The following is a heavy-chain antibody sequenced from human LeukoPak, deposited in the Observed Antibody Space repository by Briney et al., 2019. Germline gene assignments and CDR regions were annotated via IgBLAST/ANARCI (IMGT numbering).Heavy chain of an antibody. Sequence: ASVKVSCKASGYTFTGYYMHWVRQVPGQGLEWMGRINPNSGGTNYAQKFQGRVTMTRDTSISTAYMELSRLRSDDTAVYYCARGAYYYYGMDVWGQGTTVTVSS. CDR2: INPNSGGT. CDR3: ARGAYYYYGMDV. CDR1: GYTFTGYY. J-gene: IGHJ6*02. V-gene: IGHV1-2*06.